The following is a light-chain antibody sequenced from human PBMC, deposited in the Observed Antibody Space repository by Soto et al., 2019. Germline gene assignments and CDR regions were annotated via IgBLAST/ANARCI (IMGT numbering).Light chain of an antibody. V-gene: IGLV2-14*01. CDR3: SSFTNTITRYA. Sequence: QSVLTQPASVAGSPGQSIRSACTGGSGGVGGYNYVSWFQHHPGKAPKLIIYEVSYRPSGVSNRFSGSKSGDTASLTISGLQAEDEADYYCSSFTNTITRYAFGTGTKVTVL. CDR2: EVS. CDR1: SGGVGGYNY. J-gene: IGLJ1*01.